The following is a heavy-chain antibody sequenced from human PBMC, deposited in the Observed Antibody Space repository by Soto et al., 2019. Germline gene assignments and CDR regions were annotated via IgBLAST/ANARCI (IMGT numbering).Heavy chain of an antibody. CDR3: ARSKAGYSSGWSEYYYYGMDV. J-gene: IGHJ6*02. Sequence: LRLSCAASGFTFSSYSMNWVRQAPGKGLEWVSSISSSSSYIYYADSVKGRFTISRDNAKNSLYLQMNSLRAEDTAVYYCARSKAGYSSGWSEYYYYGMDVWGQGTTVTVSS. CDR2: ISSSSSYI. D-gene: IGHD6-19*01. CDR1: GFTFSSYS. V-gene: IGHV3-21*01.